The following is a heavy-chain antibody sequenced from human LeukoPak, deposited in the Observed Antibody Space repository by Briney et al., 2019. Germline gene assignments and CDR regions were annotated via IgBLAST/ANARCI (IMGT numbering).Heavy chain of an antibody. Sequence: ASVKVSCKVSGYTLTELSMHWVRQAPGKGLEWMGGFDPEDGETIYAQKFQGRVTTTEDTSTDTAYMELSSLRSEDTAVYYCATALAYSGSYYALNYWGQGTLVTVSS. CDR3: ATALAYSGSYYALNY. CDR2: FDPEDGET. CDR1: GYTLTELS. D-gene: IGHD1-26*01. V-gene: IGHV1-24*01. J-gene: IGHJ4*02.